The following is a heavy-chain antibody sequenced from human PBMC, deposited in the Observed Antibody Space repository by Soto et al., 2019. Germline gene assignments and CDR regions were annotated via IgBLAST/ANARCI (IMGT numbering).Heavy chain of an antibody. CDR3: EREPVGKDYLDF. Sequence: QVQLVQSGAEVKEPGASVKVSCKASGYAFNNYDINWVRQAPGQGLEWMGWVNPKSANTGYAPKFQGRVTMTRDPSITPAYMELTGLPSEATAVYYGEREPVGKDYLDFWGKGPTVIVSS. CDR1: GYAFNNYD. V-gene: IGHV1-8*01. CDR2: VNPKSANT. D-gene: IGHD1-26*01. J-gene: IGHJ6*04.